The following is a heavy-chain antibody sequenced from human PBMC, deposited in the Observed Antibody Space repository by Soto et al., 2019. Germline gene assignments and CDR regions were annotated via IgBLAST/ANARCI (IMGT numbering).Heavy chain of an antibody. Sequence: QLQLQESGPGLVKPSETLSLTCTVSGGSISSSSYYWGWIRQPPGKGLEWIGSIYYSGSTYYNPALKGRVTISVATSKNQFSLKLSSVTAADTAVYYCARHARCLELCLYYFDYWGQGTLVTVSS. D-gene: IGHD3-10*02. CDR3: ARHARCLELCLYYFDY. CDR1: GGSISSSSYY. V-gene: IGHV4-39*01. CDR2: IYYSGST. J-gene: IGHJ4*02.